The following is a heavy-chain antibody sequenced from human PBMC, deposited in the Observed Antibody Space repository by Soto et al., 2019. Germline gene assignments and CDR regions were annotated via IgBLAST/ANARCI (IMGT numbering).Heavy chain of an antibody. CDR2: IYYSGST. V-gene: IGHV4-39*01. J-gene: IGHJ5*02. CDR1: GGSISSSSYF. Sequence: QLQLQESGPGLVKPSETLSLTCTVSGGSISSSSYFWGWISQPPGKGLEWNGSIYYSGSTYYNPSLKIRVTVSVDTLKNQVSLKLSSVTAADTAVYYCAIHPSDFWFDPWGQGTLVTVSS. CDR3: AIHPSDFWFDP. D-gene: IGHD2-21*02.